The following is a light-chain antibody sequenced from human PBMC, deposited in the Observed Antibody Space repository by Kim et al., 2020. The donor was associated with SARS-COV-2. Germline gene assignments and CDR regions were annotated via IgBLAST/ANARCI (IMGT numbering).Light chain of an antibody. CDR3: NSRDSNNNVV. CDR1: SRRSYY. V-gene: IGLV3-19*01. CDR2: GKN. Sequence: VALGQTVRITCQGDSRRSYYATWYQQKPGQAPIVVIYGKNNRPSGVPDRFSGSTSGNTAYLTITGTQAGDEADYYCNSRDSNNNVVFGGGTQLTVL. J-gene: IGLJ2*01.